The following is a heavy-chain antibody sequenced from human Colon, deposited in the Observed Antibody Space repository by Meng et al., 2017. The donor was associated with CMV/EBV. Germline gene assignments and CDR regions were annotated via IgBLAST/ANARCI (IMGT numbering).Heavy chain of an antibody. Sequence: SETLSLTCSVSGASVNSDNNYWSWIRQPPGKGLEFIGYVYYSGSTNYSPFFKGRVTMSIDTSKNQFSLKLTSVTAADTAVYYCTRGNTALWDNDHWGQGTLVTVSS. D-gene: IGHD3-16*01. CDR3: TRGNTALWDNDH. CDR1: GASVNSDNNY. V-gene: IGHV4-61*01. CDR2: VYYSGST. J-gene: IGHJ4*02.